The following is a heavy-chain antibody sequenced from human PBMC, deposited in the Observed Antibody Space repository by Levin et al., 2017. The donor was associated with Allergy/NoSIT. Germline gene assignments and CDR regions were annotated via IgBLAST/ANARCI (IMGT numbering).Heavy chain of an antibody. Sequence: SETLSLTCTVSGGSISSSSYYWGWIRQPPGKGLEWIGSIYYSGSTYYNPSLKSRVTISVDTSKNQFSLKLSSVTAADTAVYYCARRTRFWSGYSFDYWGQGTLVTVSS. J-gene: IGHJ4*02. V-gene: IGHV4-39*01. CDR1: GGSISSSSYY. D-gene: IGHD3-3*01. CDR2: IYYSGST. CDR3: ARRTRFWSGYSFDY.